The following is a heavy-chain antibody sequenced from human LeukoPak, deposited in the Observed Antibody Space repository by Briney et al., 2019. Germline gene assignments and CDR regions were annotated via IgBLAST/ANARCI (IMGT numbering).Heavy chain of an antibody. D-gene: IGHD2-15*01. CDR3: ARDWSDMKDY. CDR1: GFTVSSNY. J-gene: IGHJ4*02. Sequence: GGSLRLSCAASGFTVSSNYMSWVRQAPGKGLEWVSVIYSGGSTYYADSVKGRFTTSRDNSKNTLYLQMNSLRAEDTAVYYCARDWSDMKDYWGQGTLVTVSS. V-gene: IGHV3-66*01. CDR2: IYSGGST.